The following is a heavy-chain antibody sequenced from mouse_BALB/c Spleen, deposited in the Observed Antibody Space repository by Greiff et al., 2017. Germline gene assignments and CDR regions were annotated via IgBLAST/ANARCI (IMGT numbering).Heavy chain of an antibody. V-gene: IGHV1-55*01. Sequence: VQLQQPGAELVKPGTSVKLSCKASGYNFTSYWINWVKLRPGQGLEWIGDIYPGSGSTNYNEKFKSKATLTVDTSSSTAYMQLSSLASEDSALYDCARDPNGEEGYFDDWGEGTTLTVSS. J-gene: IGHJ2*01. CDR3: ARDPNGEEGYFDD. D-gene: IGHD4-1*01. CDR2: IYPGSGST. CDR1: GYNFTSYW.